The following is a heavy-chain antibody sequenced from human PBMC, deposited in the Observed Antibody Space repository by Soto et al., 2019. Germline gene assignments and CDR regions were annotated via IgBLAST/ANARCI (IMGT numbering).Heavy chain of an antibody. D-gene: IGHD2-15*01. V-gene: IGHV3-33*01. Sequence: VQLVESGGGVVQPGRSLRLSCAASGFTFSSFGMHWVRQAPGKGLEWVAVIWYDGSNKYYADSVKGRFTISRDNSKNTLYLQMNSLRAEDTAVYYCARVVAATHYYYGMDVWGQGSTVTVSS. CDR1: GFTFSSFG. J-gene: IGHJ6*02. CDR2: IWYDGSNK. CDR3: ARVVAATHYYYGMDV.